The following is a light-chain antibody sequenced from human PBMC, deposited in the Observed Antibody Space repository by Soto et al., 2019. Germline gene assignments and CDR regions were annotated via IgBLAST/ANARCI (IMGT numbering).Light chain of an antibody. CDR1: QSVTSNY. CDR2: GAF. Sequence: EIVLTQSPGTLSLSPGERATLSCGASQSVTSNYLAWYQQKPGQAPRLLIFGAFIRVTGIPDRFIGRGSGTHFTLTISRLEPEDFAVYYCQHYVTSLTTFGQGTKVEVK. V-gene: IGKV3-20*01. CDR3: QHYVTSLTT. J-gene: IGKJ1*01.